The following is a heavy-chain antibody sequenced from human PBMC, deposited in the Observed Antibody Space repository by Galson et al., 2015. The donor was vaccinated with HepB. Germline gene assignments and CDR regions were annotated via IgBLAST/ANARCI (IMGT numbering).Heavy chain of an antibody. CDR3: ARDISVWGSYRYTYYFDY. Sequence: SLRLSCAASGFTFSSYSMNWVRQAPGKGLEWVSSISSSSSYIYYADSVKGRFTISRDNAKNSLYLQINSLRAEDTAVYYCARDISVWGSYRYTYYFDYWGQGTLVTVSS. D-gene: IGHD3-16*02. J-gene: IGHJ4*02. V-gene: IGHV3-21*01. CDR2: ISSSSSYI. CDR1: GFTFSSYS.